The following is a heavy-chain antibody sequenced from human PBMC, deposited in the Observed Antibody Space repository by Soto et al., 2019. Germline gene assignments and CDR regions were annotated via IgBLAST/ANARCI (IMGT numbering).Heavy chain of an antibody. Sequence: QVHLQQWGAGLLKPSETLSLTCAVYGESFIGYYWTWIRQPPGKGLEWIGEINHRGSTNYNPSFNSRVSISIDTSKNQFSLKLTSVTAADPSVYYCARTDIVTTNWFDPWGQGTLVTVSS. CDR1: GESFIGYY. CDR3: ARTDIVTTNWFDP. J-gene: IGHJ5*02. CDR2: INHRGST. V-gene: IGHV4-34*02. D-gene: IGHD5-12*01.